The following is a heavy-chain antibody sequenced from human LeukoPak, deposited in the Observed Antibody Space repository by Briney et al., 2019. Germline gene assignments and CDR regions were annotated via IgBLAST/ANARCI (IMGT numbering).Heavy chain of an antibody. J-gene: IGHJ4*02. V-gene: IGHV3-48*03. CDR2: ISSSGSTI. CDR3: ARGYFWGFGFLDY. CDR1: GFTFDDYG. D-gene: IGHD3-10*01. Sequence: QSGGSLRLSCAASGFTFDDYGMSWVRQAPGKGLEWVSYISSSGSTIYYADSVKGRFTISRDNAKNSLYLQMNSLRAEDTAVYYCARGYFWGFGFLDYWGQGTLVTVSS.